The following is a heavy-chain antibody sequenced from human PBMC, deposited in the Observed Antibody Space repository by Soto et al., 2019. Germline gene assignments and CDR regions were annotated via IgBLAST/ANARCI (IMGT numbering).Heavy chain of an antibody. J-gene: IGHJ4*02. CDR1: GGTFSSYA. D-gene: IGHD3-22*01. CDR2: IIPIFGTA. V-gene: IGHV1-69*06. CDR3: ARSHSMIVVDLYYFDY. Sequence: QVQLVQSGAEVKKPGSSVKVSCKASGGTFSSYAISWVRQAPGQGLEWMGGIIPIFGTANYAQKFQGRVTITADKSTSTAYMELSSLRSEDTAVYYCARSHSMIVVDLYYFDYWGQGTLVTVSS.